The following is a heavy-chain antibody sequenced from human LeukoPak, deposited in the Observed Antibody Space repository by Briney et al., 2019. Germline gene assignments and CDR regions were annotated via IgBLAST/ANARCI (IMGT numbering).Heavy chain of an antibody. D-gene: IGHD5-12*01. CDR3: ARGRYSGYDPPNYYFDY. CDR2: IYYSGST. J-gene: IGHJ4*02. Sequence: PSETLSVTCTASGVTFSSYYRSWIRQPPGKGLEWIGYIYYSGSTNHNPSLKSRVTISVDASKNQFSLKLSSVTAADTAVYYCARGRYSGYDPPNYYFDYWGQGTLVTVSS. V-gene: IGHV4-59*01. CDR1: GVTFSSYY.